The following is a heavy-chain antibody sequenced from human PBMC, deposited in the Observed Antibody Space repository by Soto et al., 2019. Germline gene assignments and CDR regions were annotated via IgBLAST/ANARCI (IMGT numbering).Heavy chain of an antibody. Sequence: SVKVSCKASGGTFSSYAISWVRQAPGQGLEWMGGIIPIFGTANYAQKFQGRVTITADESTSTAYMELSSLRSEDTAVYYCARGYYDSSCYPLVDYWGQGTLVTVSS. D-gene: IGHD3-22*01. J-gene: IGHJ4*02. CDR3: ARGYYDSSCYPLVDY. V-gene: IGHV1-69*13. CDR1: GGTFSSYA. CDR2: IIPIFGTA.